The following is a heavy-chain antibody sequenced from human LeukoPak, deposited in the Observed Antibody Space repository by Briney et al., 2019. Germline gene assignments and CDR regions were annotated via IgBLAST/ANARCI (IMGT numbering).Heavy chain of an antibody. Sequence: SETLPLTCGVYSGSLSDKYWSWIRQPPGKGLEWIGEINPSVRTNYNPSLKSRVTMSIDTSKNQFSLKLSSVTAADTAVYYCARLSGYHFDYWGQGALVTVSS. J-gene: IGHJ4*02. D-gene: IGHD5-12*01. CDR3: ARLSGYHFDY. V-gene: IGHV4-34*01. CDR2: INPSVRT. CDR1: SGSLSDKY.